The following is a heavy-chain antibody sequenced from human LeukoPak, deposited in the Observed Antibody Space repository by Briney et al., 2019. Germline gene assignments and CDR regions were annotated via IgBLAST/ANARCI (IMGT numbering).Heavy chain of an antibody. CDR1: GFTFSTYA. CDR2: ISYDGSNK. D-gene: IGHD3-10*01. V-gene: IGHV3-30*04. J-gene: IGHJ4*02. Sequence: GRSLRLSCAASGFTFSTYAMHWVRQAPGKGLEWVAVISYDGSNKYYADSVKGRFTISRDNSKNTLYLQMSSLRAEDTAVYYCATPSPYYYGSGSSLLPDYWGQGTLVTVSS. CDR3: ATPSPYYYGSGSSLLPDY.